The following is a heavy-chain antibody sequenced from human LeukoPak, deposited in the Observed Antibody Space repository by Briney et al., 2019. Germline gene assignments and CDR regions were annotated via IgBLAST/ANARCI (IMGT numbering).Heavy chain of an antibody. CDR1: GFTFDDYA. CDR2: ISWNSGSI. CDR3: AKDTGGDFDY. J-gene: IGHJ4*02. Sequence: GGSLRLSCAASGFTFDDYAMHWVRQAPGKGLEWVSGISWNSGSIGYADSVKGRFTISRDNAKNSLYLQMNSLRAGDTALYYCAKDTGGDFDYWGQGTLVTVSS. D-gene: IGHD1-14*01. V-gene: IGHV3-9*01.